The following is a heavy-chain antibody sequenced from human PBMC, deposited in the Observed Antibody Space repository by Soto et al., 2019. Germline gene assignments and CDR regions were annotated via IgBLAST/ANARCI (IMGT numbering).Heavy chain of an antibody. CDR1: GFTFSNAW. CDR2: IKSKTDGGTT. Sequence: GSLRLSCAASGFTFSNAWMNWVRQAPGKGLEWVGRIKSKTDGGTTDYAAPVKGRFTISRDDSKNTLYLQMNSLKTEDTAVYYCTTAYGSGSYYPDYWGQGTLVTVSS. J-gene: IGHJ4*02. D-gene: IGHD3-10*01. CDR3: TTAYGSGSYYPDY. V-gene: IGHV3-15*07.